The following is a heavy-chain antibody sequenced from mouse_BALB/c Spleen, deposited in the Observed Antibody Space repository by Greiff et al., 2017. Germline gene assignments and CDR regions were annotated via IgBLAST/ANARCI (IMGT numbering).Heavy chain of an antibody. CDR1: GFSLTSYG. CDR3: ARSLYDGYYRAMDY. Sequence: VQLVESGPDLVAPSQSLSITCTVSGFSLTSYGVHWVRQPPGKGLEWLVVIWSDGSTTYNSALKSRLSISKDNSKSQVFLKMNSLQTDDTAMYYCARSLYDGYYRAMDYWGQGTSVTVSS. CDR2: IWSDGST. V-gene: IGHV2-6-2*01. J-gene: IGHJ4*01. D-gene: IGHD2-3*01.